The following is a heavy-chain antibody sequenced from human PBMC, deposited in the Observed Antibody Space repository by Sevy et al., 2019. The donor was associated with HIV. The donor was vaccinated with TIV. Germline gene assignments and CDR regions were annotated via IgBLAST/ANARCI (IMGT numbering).Heavy chain of an antibody. CDR3: ARVGGLRFSWYYYYYGMDV. CDR1: GYTFTGYY. V-gene: IGHV1-2*02. CDR2: INPNSGGT. Sequence: AAVKVSCKASGYTFTGYYMHWVRQAPGQGLEWMGWINPNSGGTNYPQKFQGRVTMTRDTSISTAYMELSRLRSDDTAVYYCARVGGLRFSWYYYYYGMDVWGQGTLVTVSS. J-gene: IGHJ6*02. D-gene: IGHD3-3*01.